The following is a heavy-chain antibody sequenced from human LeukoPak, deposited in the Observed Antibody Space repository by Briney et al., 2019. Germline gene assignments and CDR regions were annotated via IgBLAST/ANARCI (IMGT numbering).Heavy chain of an antibody. Sequence: RGSLRLSCAASGFTFSSYAMHWVRQAPGKGLEWVAVISYDGSNKYYADSVKGRFTISRDNSKNTLYLQMNSLRAEDTAVYYCARDPGLWFGELMMRLPRLHHFDYWGQGTLVTVSS. CDR2: ISYDGSNK. D-gene: IGHD3-10*01. V-gene: IGHV3-30-3*01. J-gene: IGHJ4*02. CDR1: GFTFSSYA. CDR3: ARDPGLWFGELMMRLPRLHHFDY.